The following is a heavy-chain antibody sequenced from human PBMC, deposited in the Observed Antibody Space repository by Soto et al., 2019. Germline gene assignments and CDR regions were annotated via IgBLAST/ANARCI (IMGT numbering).Heavy chain of an antibody. CDR2: ISGSGGST. Sequence: GGSLRLSCAASGFTFSSYAMSLVRQAPGKGLEWVSAISGSGGSTYYADSVKGRFTISRDNSKNTLYLQMNSLRAEDTAVYYCAKDRILRYFDWLPNWFDPWGQGTLVTVSS. D-gene: IGHD3-9*01. J-gene: IGHJ5*02. CDR1: GFTFSSYA. CDR3: AKDRILRYFDWLPNWFDP. V-gene: IGHV3-23*01.